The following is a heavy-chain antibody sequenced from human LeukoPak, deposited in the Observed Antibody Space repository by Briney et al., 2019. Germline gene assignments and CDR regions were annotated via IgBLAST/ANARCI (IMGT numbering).Heavy chain of an antibody. CDR2: ISYDGSNK. CDR1: GFTFSSYA. D-gene: IGHD1-26*01. CDR3: ARDSQATAFDY. V-gene: IGHV3-30*01. Sequence: GGSLRLSCAASGFTFSSYAMHWVRQAPGKGLEWVAVISYDGSNKYCADSVKGRFTISRDNSKNTLYLQMNSLRAEDTAVYYCARDSQATAFDYWGQGTLVTVSS. J-gene: IGHJ4*02.